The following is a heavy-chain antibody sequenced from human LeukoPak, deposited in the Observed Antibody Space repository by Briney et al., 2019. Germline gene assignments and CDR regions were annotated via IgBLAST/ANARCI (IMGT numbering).Heavy chain of an antibody. J-gene: IGHJ4*02. CDR1: GGSIGSYY. CDR2: IYYSGST. Sequence: SETLSLTXTVSGGSIGSYYWSWIRQAPGKGLEWIGYIYYSGSTNYNPSLKSRVTISVDTSKNQFSLKLSSVTAADTAVYYCARAQASYCGGDCPFYYWGQGTLVTVSS. CDR3: ARAQASYCGGDCPFYY. V-gene: IGHV4-59*01. D-gene: IGHD2-21*01.